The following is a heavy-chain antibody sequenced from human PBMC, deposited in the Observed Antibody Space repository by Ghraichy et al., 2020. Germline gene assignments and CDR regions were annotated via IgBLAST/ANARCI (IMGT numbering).Heavy chain of an antibody. V-gene: IGHV3-7*01. CDR3: ASLAH. CDR2: INQDGSET. J-gene: IGHJ5*02. Sequence: GESLNISCVASEFTFTDYLMSWVRQAPGKGLEWVATINQDGSETDYVESVKGRFTVSRDNAKNSLYLQLSSLRVEDAGVYYCASLAHWGQGTRLAVSS. CDR1: EFTFTDYL.